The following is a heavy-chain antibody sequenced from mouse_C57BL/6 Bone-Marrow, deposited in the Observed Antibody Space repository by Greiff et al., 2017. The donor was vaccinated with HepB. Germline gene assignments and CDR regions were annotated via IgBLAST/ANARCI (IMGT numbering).Heavy chain of an antibody. CDR3: ARHDGYYGLGY. Sequence: EVMLVESGGGLVQPGGSLKLSCAASGFTFSDYGMAWVRQAPRKGPEWVAFISNLAYSIYYADTVTGRFTISRENAKNTLYLEMSSLRSEDTAMYYCARHDGYYGLGYWGQGTTLTVSS. D-gene: IGHD2-3*01. J-gene: IGHJ2*01. CDR1: GFTFSDYG. CDR2: ISNLAYSI. V-gene: IGHV5-15*01.